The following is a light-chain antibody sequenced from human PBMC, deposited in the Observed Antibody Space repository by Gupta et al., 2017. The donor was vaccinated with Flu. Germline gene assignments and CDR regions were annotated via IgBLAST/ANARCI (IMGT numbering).Light chain of an antibody. V-gene: IGKV3-20*01. CDR1: QSVDCIK. Sequence: GTLSLSPGERATGSCRASQSVDCIKVAWYQRTPGHAQSPHMMSASFRSTRVPDRYTGSGSVTDYTLTVSGLESEDFAVYFCHQCSISPPTFGQGTKLEI. CDR3: HQCSISPPT. J-gene: IGKJ2*01. CDR2: SAS.